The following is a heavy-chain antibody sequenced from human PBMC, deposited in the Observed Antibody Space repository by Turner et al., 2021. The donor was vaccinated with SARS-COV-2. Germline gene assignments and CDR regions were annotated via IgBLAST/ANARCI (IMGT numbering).Heavy chain of an antibody. D-gene: IGHD3-9*01. CDR1: VFTFSNYA. V-gene: IGHV3-23*01. J-gene: IGHJ6*02. CDR3: ARDLNYYGMDV. Sequence: EGQLLESGGGLVQPGGSLRLSCSASVFTFSNYAMNWVPQAPGKGLEWVSGISGGGGSTKYADSVKGRFTISRHNSKNTLYLQMNSLRAEDTAVYYCARDLNYYGMDVWGQGTTVTVSS. CDR2: ISGGGGST.